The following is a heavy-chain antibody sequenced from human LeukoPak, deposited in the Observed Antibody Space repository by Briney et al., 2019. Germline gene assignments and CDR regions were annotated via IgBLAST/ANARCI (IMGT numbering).Heavy chain of an antibody. D-gene: IGHD1-14*01. CDR1: GDSISNSRHY. J-gene: IGHJ3*02. V-gene: IGHV4-61*02. Sequence: SQTLSLTCTVSGDSISNSRHYWSWIRQPAGKGLEWIGRIYPSGNTNYNPSLKSRVTISVDTSKNQFSLKLSSVTAADTAVYYCARDPVFKPTRAFDIWGQGTMVTVSS. CDR3: ARDPVFKPTRAFDI. CDR2: IYPSGNT.